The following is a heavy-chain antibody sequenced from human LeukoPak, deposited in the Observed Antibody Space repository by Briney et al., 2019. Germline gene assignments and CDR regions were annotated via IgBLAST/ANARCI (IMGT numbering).Heavy chain of an antibody. CDR3: ARVAGGFGVVIQYYFDY. Sequence: GGSLRLSCAASGFTVSSNYMSWVRQAPGKGLEWVSVIYSGGSTYYADSVKGRFTISRDNSKNTLYLQMNSLRAEDTAVYYCARVAGGFGVVIQYYFDYWGQGTLVTVSS. V-gene: IGHV3-53*01. J-gene: IGHJ4*02. CDR2: IYSGGST. CDR1: GFTVSSNY. D-gene: IGHD3-3*01.